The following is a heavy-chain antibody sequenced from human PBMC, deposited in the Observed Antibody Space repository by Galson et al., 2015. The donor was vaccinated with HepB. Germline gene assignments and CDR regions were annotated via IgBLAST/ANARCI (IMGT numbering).Heavy chain of an antibody. V-gene: IGHV3-64D*06. Sequence: SLRLSCAASGFSLSTSPMYWVRQAPGKGLEYVSAISGDGRSAYYGDSVKGRFTISRDNSKNTLYLHMSSLRPADTATFYCLKPTYKLLLSGSDWFDPWGQGTLVTVSS. CDR2: ISGDGRSA. CDR1: GFSLSTSP. D-gene: IGHD1-14*01. CDR3: LKPTYKLLLSGSDWFDP. J-gene: IGHJ5*02.